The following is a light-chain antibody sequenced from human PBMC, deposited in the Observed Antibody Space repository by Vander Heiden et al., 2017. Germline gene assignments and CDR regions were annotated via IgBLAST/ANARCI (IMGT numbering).Light chain of an antibody. Sequence: QSVLTQPPSVSGAPGQRVTISCTGSSSNIGAGYDVHWYRQLPGTAPKLLIFGNSNRPSGVPDRFSGSNSGTSASLAITGLQAEDEADYYCQSYDSSLTSHVFGTGTKVTVL. CDR2: GNS. J-gene: IGLJ1*01. V-gene: IGLV1-40*01. CDR3: QSYDSSLTSHV. CDR1: SSNIGAGYD.